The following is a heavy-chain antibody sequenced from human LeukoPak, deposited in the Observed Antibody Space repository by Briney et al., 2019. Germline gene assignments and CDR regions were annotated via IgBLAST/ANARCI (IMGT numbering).Heavy chain of an antibody. CDR3: ARDRIGGYYYYGMDV. CDR1: GGSFSGYY. D-gene: IGHD1-14*01. Sequence: KPSETLSLTCAVYGGSFSGYYWSWIRQPPGKGLEWIGEINHSGSTNYNPSLKSRVTISVDTSKNQFSLKLSSVTAADTAVYYCARDRIGGYYYYGMDVWGQGTTVTVSS. V-gene: IGHV4-34*01. J-gene: IGHJ6*02. CDR2: INHSGST.